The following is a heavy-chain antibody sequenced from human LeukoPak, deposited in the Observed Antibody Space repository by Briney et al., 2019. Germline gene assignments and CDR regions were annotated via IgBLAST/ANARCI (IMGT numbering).Heavy chain of an antibody. J-gene: IGHJ3*02. Sequence: PSQTLSLTCTVSGGSISSGGYYWSWIRQPPGKGLEWIGYIYHSGSTYYNPSLKSRVTISVDRSKNQFSLKLSSVTAADTAVYYCARRWRSQGAFDIWGQGTMVTVSS. V-gene: IGHV4-30-2*01. CDR2: IYHSGST. CDR3: ARRWRSQGAFDI. CDR1: GGSISSGGYY. D-gene: IGHD4-23*01.